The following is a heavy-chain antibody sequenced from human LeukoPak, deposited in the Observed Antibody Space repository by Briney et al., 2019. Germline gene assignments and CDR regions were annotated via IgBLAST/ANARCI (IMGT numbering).Heavy chain of an antibody. V-gene: IGHV1-69*13. CDR1: GYTFTSYD. D-gene: IGHD3-22*01. J-gene: IGHJ4*02. CDR2: IIPVFGIA. CDR3: ARPSLPGYDRAFDY. Sequence: SVKVSCKASGYTFTSYDINWVRQAPGQGLEWMGWIIPVFGIANYAQRFQGRVTITADESTTTAYMELSSLRSEDTAFYYCARPSLPGYDRAFDYWGQGTLVTVSS.